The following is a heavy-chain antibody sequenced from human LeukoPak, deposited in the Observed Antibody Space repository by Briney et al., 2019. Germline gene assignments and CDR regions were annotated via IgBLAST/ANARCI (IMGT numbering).Heavy chain of an antibody. CDR3: ARDDRTVDTAMSFQR. D-gene: IGHD5-18*01. V-gene: IGHV1-18*01. Sequence: ASVKVSCEASGYSFTNYGINWVRQAPGQGLEWMGWISGYNGNTIYAQKLQGRVTLTIDTSTTTVYMELRSLKSDDTAVYYCARDDRTVDTAMSFQRWGQGTLVTVSS. J-gene: IGHJ1*01. CDR2: ISGYNGNT. CDR1: GYSFTNYG.